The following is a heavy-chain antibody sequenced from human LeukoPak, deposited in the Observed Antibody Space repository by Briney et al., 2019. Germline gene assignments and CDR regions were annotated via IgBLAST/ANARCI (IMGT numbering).Heavy chain of an antibody. Sequence: GGSLRLSCAPSGFTFSNYAMSGARQAPGKGLEWVSGISGTSGTINYAAPVKGRFTISRDNSKNTLYLQMNSLRVDDMAVYYCAKRLGDPRAFDYWGQGTLVPVSS. V-gene: IGHV3-23*01. CDR3: AKRLGDPRAFDY. CDR1: GFTFSNYA. J-gene: IGHJ4*02. CDR2: ISGTSGTI. D-gene: IGHD2-21*02.